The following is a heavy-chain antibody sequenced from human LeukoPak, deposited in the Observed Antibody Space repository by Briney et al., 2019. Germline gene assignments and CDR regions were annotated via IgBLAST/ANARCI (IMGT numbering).Heavy chain of an antibody. CDR1: GFTFSSYG. CDR2: ISYDGSNK. Sequence: GGSLRLSCAASGFTFSSYGMHWVRQAPGKGLEWVAVISYDGSNKYYADSAKGRFTISRDNSKNTLYLQMNSLRAEDTAVYYCAKVQLLPTYYYYYGMDVWGQGTTVTVSS. V-gene: IGHV3-30*18. D-gene: IGHD2-15*01. J-gene: IGHJ6*02. CDR3: AKVQLLPTYYYYYGMDV.